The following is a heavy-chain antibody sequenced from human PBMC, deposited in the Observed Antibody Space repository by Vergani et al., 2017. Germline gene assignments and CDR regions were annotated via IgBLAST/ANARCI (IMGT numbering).Heavy chain of an antibody. D-gene: IGHD4-11*01. CDR2: ISSSGSTI. J-gene: IGHJ4*02. CDR3: VNGHSNYDY. CDR1: GFTFSSYE. V-gene: IGHV3-48*03. Sequence: EVQLVESGGGLVQPGGSLRLSCAASGFTFSSYEMNWVRQAPGKGLEWVSYISSSGSTIYYADSVKGRFTISRDNSENTLYLQMNSLRAEDTAVYYCVNGHSNYDYWGQGTLVTVSS.